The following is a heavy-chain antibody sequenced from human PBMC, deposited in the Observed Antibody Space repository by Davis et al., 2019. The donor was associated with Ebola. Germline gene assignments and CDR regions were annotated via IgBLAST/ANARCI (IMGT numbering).Heavy chain of an antibody. V-gene: IGHV3-23*01. J-gene: IGHJ5*02. CDR3: AKVHPPTTVTTGWFDP. CDR1: GFVFSSYA. D-gene: IGHD4-17*01. CDR2: ISVRSIT. Sequence: GESLKISCAASGFVFSSYAMSWVRQAPGKGLESVSSISVRSITYHADSVKGRFTISRDNSKNTLYLQMNSLRAEDTAVYYCAKVHPPTTVTTGWFDPWGQGTLVTVSS.